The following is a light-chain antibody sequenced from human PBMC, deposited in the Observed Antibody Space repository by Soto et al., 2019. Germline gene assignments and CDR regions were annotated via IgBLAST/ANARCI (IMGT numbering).Light chain of an antibody. CDR1: SSDVGGYNY. CDR3: SSYTSSSTLA. J-gene: IGLJ1*01. CDR2: DVS. V-gene: IGLV2-11*01. Sequence: QSVLTQPRSVSGSPGQSVTISCTGTSSDVGGYNYVSWYQQHPGKAPKLMIYDVSKRPSGVSDRFSGSKSGNTASLTISGLQAEDEADYYCSSYTSSSTLAFGTGTKVTVL.